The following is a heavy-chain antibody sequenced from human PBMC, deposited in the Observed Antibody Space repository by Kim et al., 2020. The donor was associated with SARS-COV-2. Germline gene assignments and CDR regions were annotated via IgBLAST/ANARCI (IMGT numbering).Heavy chain of an antibody. V-gene: IGHV4-31*03. CDR1: GGSIGTVDSY. CDR2: IFYNGDT. D-gene: IGHD2-8*02. J-gene: IGHJ6*02. CDR3: ASRSPLVGGMDV. Sequence: SETLSLTCTVSGGSIGTVDSYWSWIRQHPGEGLEWVGYIFYNGDTYYSPSLKSRVTISIDTSKTQFSLKLSSVTAADTAVYFCASRSPLVGGMDVWGQAT.